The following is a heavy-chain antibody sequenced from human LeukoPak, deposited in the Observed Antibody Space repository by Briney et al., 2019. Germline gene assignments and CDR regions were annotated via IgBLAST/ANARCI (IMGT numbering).Heavy chain of an antibody. CDR2: IYYSGST. J-gene: IGHJ6*03. Sequence: SETLSLTCTVSGGSISSSSYYWGWIRQPPGKGLEWIGSIYYSGSTYYNPSLKSRVTISVDTSKNQFSLKLSSVTAADTAVYYCARPFGDYYYYYMDVWGKGTTVTISS. D-gene: IGHD3-10*01. V-gene: IGHV4-39*01. CDR1: GGSISSSSYY. CDR3: ARPFGDYYYYYMDV.